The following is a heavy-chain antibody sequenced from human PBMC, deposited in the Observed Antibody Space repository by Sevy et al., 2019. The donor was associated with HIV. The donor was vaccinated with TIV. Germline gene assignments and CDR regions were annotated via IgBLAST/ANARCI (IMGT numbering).Heavy chain of an antibody. J-gene: IGHJ6*02. CDR2: ISYDGSNK. V-gene: IGHV3-30*04. CDR1: GFTFSSYA. CDR3: ARDDYEFWSGYSVYYYYGMDV. D-gene: IGHD3-3*01. Sequence: GGSLRLSCAASGFTFSSYAMHWVRQAPGKELEWVAVISYDGSNKYYKDSWKGRFKISRENSKKKLNLQMNSLRAEDTAVYYCARDDYEFWSGYSVYYYYGMDVWGQGTTVTVSS.